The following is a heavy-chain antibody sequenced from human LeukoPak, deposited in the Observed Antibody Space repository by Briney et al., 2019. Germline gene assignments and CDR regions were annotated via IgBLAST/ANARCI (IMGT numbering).Heavy chain of an antibody. CDR2: LYWDDDK. J-gene: IGHJ4*02. CDR1: GFSLSTSPVG. V-gene: IGHV2-5*02. D-gene: IGHD6-19*01. CDR3: AHRRYSSGWTGGFDC. Sequence: SGPTLANPTHTLTLTCTFSGFSLSTSPVGVGWIRQPPGKALEWHALLYWDDDKRYSPSLKSRLTITKDTSNNQVVLTMTSMDPVDTATYYCAHRRYSSGWTGGFDCWGQGTLVTVSS.